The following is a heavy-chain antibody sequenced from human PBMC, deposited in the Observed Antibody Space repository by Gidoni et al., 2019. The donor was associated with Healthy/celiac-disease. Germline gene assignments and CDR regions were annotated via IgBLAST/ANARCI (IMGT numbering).Heavy chain of an antibody. V-gene: IGHV3-23*01. CDR3: AKLTTTGRAFDI. CDR1: GFTFSSYA. Sequence: EVQLLESGGGLVQPGGSLGLSCAASGFTFSSYAMGWVRQAPGKGLEWVSAISGSGGSTYYADSVKGRFTISRDNSKNTLYLQMNSLRAEDTAVYYCAKLTTTGRAFDIWGQGTMVTVSS. CDR2: ISGSGGST. J-gene: IGHJ3*02. D-gene: IGHD4-17*01.